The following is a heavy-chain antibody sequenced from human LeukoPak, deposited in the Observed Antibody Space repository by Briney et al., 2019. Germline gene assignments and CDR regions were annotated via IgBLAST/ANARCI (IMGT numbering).Heavy chain of an antibody. CDR3: ARDRRKWYSGSYGPFDY. CDR2: ISYDGSNK. D-gene: IGHD1-26*01. CDR1: GFTFSSYA. J-gene: IGHJ4*02. Sequence: PGRSLRLSCAASGFTFSSYAMHWVRQAPGKGLEWVAVISYDGSNKYYADSVKGRFTISRDNSKNTLYLQMNSLRAEDTVVYYCARDRRKWYSGSYGPFDYWGQGTLVTVSS. V-gene: IGHV3-30-3*01.